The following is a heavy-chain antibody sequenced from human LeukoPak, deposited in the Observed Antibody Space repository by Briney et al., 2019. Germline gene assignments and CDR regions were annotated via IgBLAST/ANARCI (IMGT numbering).Heavy chain of an antibody. Sequence: ASVKVSCKASGFPFTSYAIHWVRQALGQRLEWMGWVNADNSNTKYSQGFQGRVTITRDTSASTAYMDLNSLRSEDMAVYYCAVGDYYYDTRFDYWGQGTLVTVSS. D-gene: IGHD3-22*01. CDR2: VNADNSNT. V-gene: IGHV1-3*03. CDR3: AVGDYYYDTRFDY. J-gene: IGHJ4*02. CDR1: GFPFTSYA.